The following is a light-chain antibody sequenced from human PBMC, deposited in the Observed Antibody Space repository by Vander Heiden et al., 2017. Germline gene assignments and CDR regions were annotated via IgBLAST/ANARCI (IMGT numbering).Light chain of an antibody. CDR3: MQGLHPPYT. J-gene: IGKJ2*01. CDR1: QSLLHRNGFNY. Sequence: DIVMTQSPLSLPVTPGEPASISCRSRQSLLHRNGFNYLNWYLQKPGQSPQVLIYLGSFRASGVPDRFSGSGSGTDFTLEISRVEAEDVGVYYCMQGLHPPYTFGQGAKLEIK. V-gene: IGKV2-28*01. CDR2: LGS.